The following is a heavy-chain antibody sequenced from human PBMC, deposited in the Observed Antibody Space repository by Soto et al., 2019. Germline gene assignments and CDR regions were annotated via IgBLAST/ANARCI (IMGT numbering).Heavy chain of an antibody. CDR2: IYYSGST. J-gene: IGHJ4*02. CDR1: GGSISSYY. CDR3: ASMFSATATHLDY. V-gene: IGHV4-59*08. D-gene: IGHD2-15*01. Sequence: SENLSLTCTVSGGSISSYYWSWIRQPPGKGLEWIGYIYYSGSTNYNPSLKSRVTISVDTSKNQFSLKLSSVTAADTAVYYCASMFSATATHLDYRGQGTLVTVSS.